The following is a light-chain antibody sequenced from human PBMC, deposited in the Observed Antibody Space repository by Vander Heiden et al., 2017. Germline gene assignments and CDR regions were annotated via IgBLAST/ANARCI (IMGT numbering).Light chain of an antibody. J-gene: IGLJ1*01. CDR1: SSDVGAYNY. CDR3: SSYTSSLTRV. V-gene: IGLV2-14*01. Sequence: QSALTQPASVSGSPGQSITLSCTGTSSDVGAYNYVSWYQQHPGKAPKVMISDVSNRPSGVSNRFSGSKSGNTASLTISGLQAEDEADYYCSSYTSSLTRVFGSGTKVTVL. CDR2: DVS.